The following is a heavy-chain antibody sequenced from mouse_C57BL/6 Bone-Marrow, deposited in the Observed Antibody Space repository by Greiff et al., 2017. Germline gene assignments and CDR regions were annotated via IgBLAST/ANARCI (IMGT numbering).Heavy chain of an antibody. CDR1: GYSITSGYY. CDR2: ISYDGSN. V-gene: IGHV3-6*01. D-gene: IGHD1-1*01. Sequence: EVQLQESGPGLVKPSQSLSLTCSVTGYSITSGYYWNWIRQFPGNKLEWMGYISYDGSNNYNPSLKNRISITRDTSKNQFFLKLNSVTTEDTATYYWARESNYYGSSYEFAYWGQGTLVTVSA. J-gene: IGHJ3*01. CDR3: ARESNYYGSSYEFAY.